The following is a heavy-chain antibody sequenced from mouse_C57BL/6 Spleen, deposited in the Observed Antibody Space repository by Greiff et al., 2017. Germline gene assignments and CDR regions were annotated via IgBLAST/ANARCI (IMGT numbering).Heavy chain of an antibody. J-gene: IGHJ2*01. CDR3: AREGDYDEGGFFDY. CDR1: CYTFTSYW. CDR2: IAPSDSYT. D-gene: IGHD2-4*01. V-gene: IGHV1-69*01. Sequence: QVQLQQPGAELVMPGASVKLSCKASCYTFTSYWMHWVKQRPGQGLEWIGAIAPSDSYTNYNQKFKGKSTLTVDKSSSTAYMQLSSLTSEDSAVXYCAREGDYDEGGFFDYWGQGTTLTVSS.